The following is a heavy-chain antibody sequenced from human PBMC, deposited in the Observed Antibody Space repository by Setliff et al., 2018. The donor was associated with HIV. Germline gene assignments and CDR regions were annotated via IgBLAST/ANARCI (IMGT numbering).Heavy chain of an antibody. Sequence: PSETLSLTCTVSGGSISSDTYYWSWIRQPAGKGLEWIGHIYPSGSTNYNPSLKSRVTISVDTSKNQLSLKLSSVTAADTAVYYCAREIYGGNSRPFDYWGQGTLVTVSS. J-gene: IGHJ4*02. CDR2: IYPSGST. D-gene: IGHD4-17*01. CDR1: GGSISSDTYY. V-gene: IGHV4-61*10. CDR3: AREIYGGNSRPFDY.